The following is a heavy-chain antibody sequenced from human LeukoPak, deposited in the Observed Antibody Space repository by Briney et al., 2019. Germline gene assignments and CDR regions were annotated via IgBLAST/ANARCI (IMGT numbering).Heavy chain of an antibody. V-gene: IGHV4-34*12. D-gene: IGHD3-10*01. CDR3: AKSLYGSGSYYNWFDP. Sequence: PSETLSLTCAVYGGSFSGYYWSWIRQPPGKGLEWIGEIIHRGSTNYNPSLKRRVTISLDTSKNQFSLKLSSVTAADTAVYYCAKSLYGSGSYYNWFDPWGQGTLVTVSS. CDR1: GGSFSGYY. CDR2: IIHRGST. J-gene: IGHJ5*02.